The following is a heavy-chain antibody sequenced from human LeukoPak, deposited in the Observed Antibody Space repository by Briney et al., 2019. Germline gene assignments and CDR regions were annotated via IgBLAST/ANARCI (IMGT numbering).Heavy chain of an antibody. CDR1: GFTFSSYA. V-gene: IGHV3-23*01. J-gene: IGHJ4*02. CDR3: AKDRDASGYDSFFD. CDR2: ISGSGGST. Sequence: PGGSLTLSCAGSGFTFSSYAMSWVRQAPGKGLEWVSAISGSGGSTYYADSVKGRFTISRDNSKNTLYLQMNSLRAEDTAVYYCAKDRDASGYDSFFDWGQGTLVTVSS. D-gene: IGHD5-12*01.